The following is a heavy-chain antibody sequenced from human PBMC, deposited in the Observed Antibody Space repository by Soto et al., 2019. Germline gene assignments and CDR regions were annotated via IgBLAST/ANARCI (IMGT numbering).Heavy chain of an antibody. CDR1: GYSFITYG. J-gene: IGHJ4*02. D-gene: IGHD4-17*01. CDR3: AKNAVSGDYTSHLDY. V-gene: IGHV1-18*01. CDR2: INPYSGNT. Sequence: QIHLVQSGPEMRKPGASVKLSCKTSGYSFITYGLTWVRQAPGEGLEWMGWINPYSGNTAFAEKFQDRITVTTDTSADNVYMELENLESDDTAVYYCAKNAVSGDYTSHLDYWGQGTLVAVST.